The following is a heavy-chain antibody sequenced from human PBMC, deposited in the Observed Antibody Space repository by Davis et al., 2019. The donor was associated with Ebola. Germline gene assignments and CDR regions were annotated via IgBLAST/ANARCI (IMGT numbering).Heavy chain of an antibody. CDR3: ARDLHDYGDYYYFDY. V-gene: IGHV3-23*01. CDR1: GFTFSSYA. CDR2: ISGSGGST. J-gene: IGHJ4*02. D-gene: IGHD4-17*01. Sequence: GESLKISCAASGFTFSSYAMSWVRQAPGKGLEWVSAISGSGGSTYYADSVKGRFTISRDNSKNTLYLQMNSLRAEDTAVYYCARDLHDYGDYYYFDYWGQGTLVTVAS.